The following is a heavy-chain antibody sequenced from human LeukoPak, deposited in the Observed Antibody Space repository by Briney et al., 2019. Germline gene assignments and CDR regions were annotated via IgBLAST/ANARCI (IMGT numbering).Heavy chain of an antibody. Sequence: GGSLRLSCAASEFVFSTYNMNWVRQAPGKGLEWVSYISTGSSTTYYADSVKGRFTISRDNAKNTLYLQMNSLRAEDTAVYYCARELTYCSSTSCYLSGLGYWGQGTLVTVSS. CDR2: ISTGSSTT. D-gene: IGHD2-2*01. CDR1: EFVFSTYN. V-gene: IGHV3-48*04. CDR3: ARELTYCSSTSCYLSGLGY. J-gene: IGHJ4*02.